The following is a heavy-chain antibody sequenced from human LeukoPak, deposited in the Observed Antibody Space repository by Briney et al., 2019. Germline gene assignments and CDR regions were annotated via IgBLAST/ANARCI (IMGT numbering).Heavy chain of an antibody. CDR1: GFTFSNAW. D-gene: IGHD6-13*01. J-gene: IGHJ6*02. V-gene: IGHV3-15*01. CDR3: ARDPRPQQLETVYYFYGMDV. CDR2: IKSKTDGGTT. Sequence: PGGSLRLSCAASGFTFSNAWMSWVRQAPGKGREWVGRIKSKTDGGTTDYAAPVKGRFTISRDDSKNTLYLQMNSLRAEDTAVYYCARDPRPQQLETVYYFYGMDVWGQGTTVTVSS.